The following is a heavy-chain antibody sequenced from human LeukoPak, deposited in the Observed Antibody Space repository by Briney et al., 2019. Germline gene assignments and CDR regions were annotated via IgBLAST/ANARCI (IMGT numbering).Heavy chain of an antibody. J-gene: IGHJ5*02. V-gene: IGHV4-4*07. CDR3: ARDQYYYGSGSYFNWFDP. CDR2: IYTSGST. CDR1: GGSISSYY. D-gene: IGHD3-10*01. Sequence: SETLSLTCTVSGGSISSYYWSWIRQPAGKGLEWIGRIYTSGSTNYNPSLKSRVTMSVDTSKNQFSLKLSSVTAADTAVYYCARDQYYYGSGSYFNWFDPWGQGTLVTVFS.